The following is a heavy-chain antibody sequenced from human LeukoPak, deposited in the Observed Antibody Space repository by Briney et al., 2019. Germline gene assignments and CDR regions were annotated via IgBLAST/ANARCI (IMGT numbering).Heavy chain of an antibody. V-gene: IGHV3-23*01. CDR3: AKDHTGGGGAPENY. J-gene: IGHJ4*02. CDR1: GFTFSSYA. CDR2: ISGSGGST. D-gene: IGHD1-14*01. Sequence: GGSLRLSCAASGFTFSSYALSWVRQAPGKGLEWVSAISGSGGSTYYADSVKGRFTISRDNSENTLYLQMNSLRAEDTAVYYCAKDHTGGGGAPENYWGQGTLVTVSS.